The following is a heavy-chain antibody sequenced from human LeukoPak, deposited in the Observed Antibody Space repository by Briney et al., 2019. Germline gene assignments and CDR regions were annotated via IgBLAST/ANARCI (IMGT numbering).Heavy chain of an antibody. CDR1: GGSISVQY. D-gene: IGHD4-23*01. Sequence: SETLSLTCTVSGGSISVQYWSWIRQPPGKGLEWIGYIYYSGSTNYNPSLMSRVTIAVDTSNNQFSLKLTSVTAADTAVYYCARVGLYGGNWPAHWCFDLWGRGTLVTVSS. J-gene: IGHJ2*01. CDR2: IYYSGST. CDR3: ARVGLYGGNWPAHWCFDL. V-gene: IGHV4-59*11.